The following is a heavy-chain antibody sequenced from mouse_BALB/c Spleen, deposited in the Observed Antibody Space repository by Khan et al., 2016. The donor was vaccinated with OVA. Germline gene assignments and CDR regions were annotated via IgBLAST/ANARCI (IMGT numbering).Heavy chain of an antibody. CDR2: IDPFNGST. J-gene: IGHJ3*01. CDR1: GYSFTTYY. Sequence: VQLQQSGPELMKPGASVKISCKASGYSFTTYYIHWVKQSHGKSLEWIGYIDPFNGSTTYNQKFKGKATLTVDKSSSTAYMHLSSLTSEDSAVYYCARHGTRSWFAYWGQGTLVTVSA. CDR3: ARHGTRSWFAY. D-gene: IGHD1-1*01. V-gene: IGHV1S135*01.